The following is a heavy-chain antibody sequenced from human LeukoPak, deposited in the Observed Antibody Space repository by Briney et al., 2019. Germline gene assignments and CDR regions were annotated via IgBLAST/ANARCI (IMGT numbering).Heavy chain of an antibody. D-gene: IGHD3-10*01. CDR1: GFTFRSYA. Sequence: GRSLRLSCAASGFTFRSYAMHWVRQAPGKGLEWVALISYDGSNKYYADSVKGRFTISRDNSKNTLYLEVISLTAEDTAVYYCAKDDAWIRFGEWSQGTLVTVSS. CDR2: ISYDGSNK. V-gene: IGHV3-30*04. CDR3: AKDDAWIRFGE. J-gene: IGHJ4*02.